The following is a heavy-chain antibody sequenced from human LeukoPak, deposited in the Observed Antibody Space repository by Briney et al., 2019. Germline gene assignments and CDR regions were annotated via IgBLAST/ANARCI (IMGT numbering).Heavy chain of an antibody. J-gene: IGHJ6*03. CDR1: GFTVSSNY. CDR3: ASGSGSYRTPYYYMDV. Sequence: GGSLRLSCVASGFTVSSNYMSWVRQAPGKGLEWVSVIYSGGSTYYADSVKGRFTISRDDSKNTLYLQMNSLRAEDTAVYYCASGSGSYRTPYYYMDVWGTGTTVTVSS. D-gene: IGHD3-10*01. CDR2: IYSGGST. V-gene: IGHV3-53*01.